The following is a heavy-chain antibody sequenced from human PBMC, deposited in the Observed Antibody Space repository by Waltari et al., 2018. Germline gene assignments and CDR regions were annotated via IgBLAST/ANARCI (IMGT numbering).Heavy chain of an antibody. CDR3: ARDYDFWSGYYTGISAFDI. D-gene: IGHD3-3*01. V-gene: IGHV3-23*01. J-gene: IGHJ3*02. CDR2: IGGSGGST. Sequence: EVQLLESGGGLVQPGGSLRLSCAASGFTFSSYAMSWVRQAPGKGWEWVSAIGGSGGSTYYADSVRGRFTISRDNSKNTLYLQMNSLRAEDTAVYYCARDYDFWSGYYTGISAFDIWGQGTMVTVSS. CDR1: GFTFSSYA.